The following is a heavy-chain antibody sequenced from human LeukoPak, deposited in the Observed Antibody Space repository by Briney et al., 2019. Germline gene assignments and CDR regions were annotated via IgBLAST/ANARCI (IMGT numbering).Heavy chain of an antibody. V-gene: IGHV4-34*01. D-gene: IGHD3-10*01. Sequence: SETLSLTCAVYGGSFSGYYWSWIRQPPGKGLEWIGEINHSGSTNYNPSLKSRVTISVDTSKNQFSLKLSSVTAADTAVYYCARRRRAYGSGSYYRDPPYYYYMDVWGKGTTVTISS. CDR2: INHSGST. CDR3: ARRRRAYGSGSYYRDPPYYYYMDV. J-gene: IGHJ6*03. CDR1: GGSFSGYY.